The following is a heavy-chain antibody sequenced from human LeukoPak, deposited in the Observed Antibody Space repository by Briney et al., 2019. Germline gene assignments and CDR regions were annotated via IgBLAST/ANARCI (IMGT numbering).Heavy chain of an antibody. CDR2: IYPGDSDT. V-gene: IGHV5-51*01. CDR1: GCLFTSYW. J-gene: IGHJ5*02. Sequence: GGSLEISCKGSGCLFTSYWIGWGRQMPGKGLEWMGIIYPGDSDTRYSPSFQGQVTISADKSISTAYLQWSSLKASDTAMYYCARRTEDWFDPWGQGTLVTVSS. CDR3: ARRTEDWFDP.